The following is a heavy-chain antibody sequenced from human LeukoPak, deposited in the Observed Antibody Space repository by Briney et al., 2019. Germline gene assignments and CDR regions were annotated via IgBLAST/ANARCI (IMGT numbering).Heavy chain of an antibody. V-gene: IGHV1-69*13. CDR1: GGTFSSYA. J-gene: IGHJ6*03. D-gene: IGHD3-3*01. CDR3: ARSLSIFGVVTTPAPYYYYYYMDV. CDR2: IIPIFGTA. Sequence: SVKVFCKASGGTFSSYAISWVRQAPGQGLEWMGGIIPIFGTANYAQKFQGRVTITADESTSTAYMELSSLRSEDTAVYYCARSLSIFGVVTTPAPYYYYYYMDVWGKGTTVTVSS.